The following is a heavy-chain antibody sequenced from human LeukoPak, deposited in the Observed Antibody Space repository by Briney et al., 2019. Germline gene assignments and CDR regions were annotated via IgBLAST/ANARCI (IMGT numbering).Heavy chain of an antibody. Sequence: ASVKVSCKVSGYTLTELSMHWVRQAPGKGLEWMGGFDPEDGETIYAQKFQGRVTMTEDTSTDTAYMELSSLRSEDTAVYYCATGYIVVVPAHGAFDIWGQGTMVTVSS. J-gene: IGHJ3*02. CDR2: FDPEDGET. CDR1: GYTLTELS. CDR3: ATGYIVVVPAHGAFDI. D-gene: IGHD2-2*01. V-gene: IGHV1-24*01.